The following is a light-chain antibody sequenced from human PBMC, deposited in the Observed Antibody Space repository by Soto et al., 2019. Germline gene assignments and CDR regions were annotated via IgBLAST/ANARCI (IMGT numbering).Light chain of an antibody. CDR3: QQRSNWPPIFT. CDR1: QSVGSN. J-gene: IGKJ3*01. V-gene: IGKV3-11*01. CDR2: DAS. Sequence: EIVLTQSPATLSLSPGEGATLSCRASQSVGSNLAWYQQKPGQAPRLLIYDASNRATGIPARFSGSGSGTDFVLTISSLEPEDFAVYYCQQRSNWPPIFTFGPGTKVDIK.